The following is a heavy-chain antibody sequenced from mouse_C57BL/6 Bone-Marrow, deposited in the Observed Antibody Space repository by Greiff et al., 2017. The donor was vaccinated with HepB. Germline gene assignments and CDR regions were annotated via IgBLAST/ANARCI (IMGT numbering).Heavy chain of an antibody. J-gene: IGHJ3*01. CDR1: GYTFTSYW. CDR2: IDPSDSYT. CDR3: ARFLAAWFAY. V-gene: IGHV1-59*01. Sequence: VQLQQPGAELVRPGTSVKLSCKASGYTFTSYWMHWVKQRPGQGLEWIGVIDPSDSYTNYNQKFKGKATLTVDTSSSTAYMPLSSLTSEDSAVYYCARFLAAWFAYWGQGTLVTVSA.